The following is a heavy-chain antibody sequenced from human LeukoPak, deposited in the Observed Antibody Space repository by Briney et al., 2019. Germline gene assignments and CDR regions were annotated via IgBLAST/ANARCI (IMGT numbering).Heavy chain of an antibody. J-gene: IGHJ4*02. CDR1: GFTFSSYG. V-gene: IGHV3-64*01. Sequence: GGSLRLSCAASGFTFSSYGMSWVRQAPGKGLEWVSAISSNGGSTYYANSVKGRFTISRDNSKNTLYLQMGSLRAEDMAVYYCARETNYDFWSGTGFDYWGQGTLVTVSS. CDR3: ARETNYDFWSGTGFDY. D-gene: IGHD3-3*01. CDR2: ISSNGGST.